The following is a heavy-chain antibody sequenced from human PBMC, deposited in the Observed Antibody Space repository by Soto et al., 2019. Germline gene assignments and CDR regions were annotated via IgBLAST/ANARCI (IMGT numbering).Heavy chain of an antibody. Sequence: EVQLVESGGGLVQPGGSLRLSCAASGFTFSSYDMHWVHQATGKGLEWVSAIGTAGDPYYPGSVKGRFTISRENAKNSLYLQMNSLRAGDTAVYYCARGLSWRYGEPYFDYWGQGTLVTVSS. V-gene: IGHV3-13*05. CDR2: IGTAGDP. D-gene: IGHD3-10*01. CDR3: ARGLSWRYGEPYFDY. CDR1: GFTFSSYD. J-gene: IGHJ4*02.